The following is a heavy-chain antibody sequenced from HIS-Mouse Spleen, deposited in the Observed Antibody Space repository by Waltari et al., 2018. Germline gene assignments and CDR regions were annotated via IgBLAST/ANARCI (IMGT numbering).Heavy chain of an antibody. V-gene: IGHV4-34*01. CDR3: ARERVIAARDAFDI. CDR2: INHSGST. D-gene: IGHD6-6*01. CDR1: GGSFSGYY. Sequence: QVQLQQWGAGLLKPSETLSLTCAVYGGSFSGYYWSWIRQPPGKGLEWIGEINHSGSTNYNPSLKSRVTISVDTSKNQFSLKLSSVTAADTAVYYCARERVIAARDAFDIWGQGTMVTVSS. J-gene: IGHJ3*02.